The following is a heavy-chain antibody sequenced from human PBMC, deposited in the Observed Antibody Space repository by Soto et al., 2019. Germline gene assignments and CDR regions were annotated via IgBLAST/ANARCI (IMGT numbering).Heavy chain of an antibody. J-gene: IGHJ3*02. CDR1: GYSFTSYW. CDR2: IYPGDSDT. CDR3: SRPTPPYCGGDCYSSDAFDI. Sequence: PGESLKISCKGFGYSFTSYWIGWVGQMPGKGPEWMGVIYPGDSDTRYSPSFEGQVTISVDKSISTAYLQWSSLKASGTAMYYCSRPTPPYCGGDCYSSDAFDIWGQGTMVTVSS. D-gene: IGHD2-21*02. V-gene: IGHV5-51*01.